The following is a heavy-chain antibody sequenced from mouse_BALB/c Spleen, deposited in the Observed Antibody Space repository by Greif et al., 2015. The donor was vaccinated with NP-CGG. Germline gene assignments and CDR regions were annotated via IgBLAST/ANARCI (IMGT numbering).Heavy chain of an antibody. D-gene: IGHD2-3*01. CDR3: ARQDYDGYLAY. J-gene: IGHJ3*01. CDR2: ISSGGSYT. V-gene: IGHV5-6*01. Sequence: EVKVVESGGDLVKPGGSLKLSCAASGFTFSSYGMSWVRQTPDKRLEWVVTISSGGSYTYYPDSVKGRFTISRDNAKNTLYLQMSSLKSEDTAMYYCARQDYDGYLAYWGQGTLVTVSA. CDR1: GFTFSSYG.